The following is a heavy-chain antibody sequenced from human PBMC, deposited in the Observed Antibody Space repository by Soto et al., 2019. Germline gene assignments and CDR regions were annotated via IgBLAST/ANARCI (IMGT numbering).Heavy chain of an antibody. V-gene: IGHV3-30-3*01. CDR2: ISYDGSNK. D-gene: IGHD7-27*01. J-gene: IGHJ6*02. CDR3: ARDLTPRAYYFYGMDV. CDR1: GFTFSSYA. Sequence: QVQLVESGGGVVQPGRSLRLSCTASGFTFSSYAMNWVRQAPGQGLEWVAVISYDGSNKYYADSVKGRFTISRDNSKNTLYLQTNSLRAEDTAVYYCARDLTPRAYYFYGMDVWGQGTTVTVSS.